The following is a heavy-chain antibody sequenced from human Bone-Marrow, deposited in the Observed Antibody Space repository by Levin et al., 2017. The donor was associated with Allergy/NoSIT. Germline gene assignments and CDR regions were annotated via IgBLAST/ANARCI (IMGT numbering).Heavy chain of an antibody. Sequence: ASVKVSCKASGYTFTGYYMHWVRQAPGQGLEWMAWFNPHNGDTHYAQKFQGRVTLTRDTSISTAYMDLSRLKSDDSAVYFCARETKLTDAFDIWGQGTMVLVSS. D-gene: IGHD3-10*01. CDR3: ARETKLTDAFDI. CDR1: GYTFTGYY. J-gene: IGHJ3*02. CDR2: FNPHNGDT. V-gene: IGHV1-2*02.